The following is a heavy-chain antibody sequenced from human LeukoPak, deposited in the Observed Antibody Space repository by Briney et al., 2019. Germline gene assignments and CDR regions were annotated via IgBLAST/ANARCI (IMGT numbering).Heavy chain of an antibody. J-gene: IGHJ6*02. Sequence: ASVKVSFKASGYTFTGYYMHWVRQAPGQGLEWMGWINPNSGGTNYAQKFQGRVTMTRDTSISTAYMELSRLRSDDTAVYYCARQSSGWSYYYSMDVWGQGTTVTVSS. CDR3: ARQSSGWSYYYSMDV. CDR2: INPNSGGT. CDR1: GYTFTGYY. D-gene: IGHD6-19*01. V-gene: IGHV1-2*02.